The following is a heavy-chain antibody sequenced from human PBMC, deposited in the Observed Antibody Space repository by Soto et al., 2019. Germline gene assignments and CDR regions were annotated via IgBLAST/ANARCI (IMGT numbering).Heavy chain of an antibody. CDR2: ISYDGSNK. V-gene: IGHV3-30*18. Sequence: GGSLRLSCAASGFTFSSYGMHWVRQAPGKGLEWVAVISYDGSNKYYADSVRGRFTISRDNSKNTLYLQMNSLRAEDTAVDYCAKGATLRDAFDIWGQGTMVTVSS. D-gene: IGHD5-12*01. CDR3: AKGATLRDAFDI. CDR1: GFTFSSYG. J-gene: IGHJ3*02.